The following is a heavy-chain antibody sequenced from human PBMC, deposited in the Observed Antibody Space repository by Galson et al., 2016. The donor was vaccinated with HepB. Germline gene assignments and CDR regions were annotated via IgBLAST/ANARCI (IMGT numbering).Heavy chain of an antibody. J-gene: IGHJ4*02. D-gene: IGHD3-3*01. Sequence: SLRLSCAASGFTFSNYAMSWVRQAPGKGLEWVSGISGTGGTTYYADSVQGRFTLSRDNSKNTLYLRMNSLRAEDTAVYYCAKGDDFWSGYYGGLWGQGTLVTVSS. CDR1: GFTFSNYA. V-gene: IGHV3-23*01. CDR3: AKGDDFWSGYYGGL. CDR2: ISGTGGTT.